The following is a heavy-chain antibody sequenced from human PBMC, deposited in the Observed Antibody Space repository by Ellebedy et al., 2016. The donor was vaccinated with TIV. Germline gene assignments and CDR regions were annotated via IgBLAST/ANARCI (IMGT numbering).Heavy chain of an antibody. CDR1: GGSISSGGYY. CDR3: ARTDLPLRGRLEWLVFDY. Sequence: SETLSLXCTVSGGSISSGGYYWSWIRQHPGKGLEWIGYIYYSGSTYYNPSLKSRVTISVDTSKNQFSLKLSSVTAADTAVYYCARTDLPLRGRLEWLVFDYWGQGTLVTVSS. J-gene: IGHJ4*02. D-gene: IGHD3-3*01. V-gene: IGHV4-31*03. CDR2: IYYSGST.